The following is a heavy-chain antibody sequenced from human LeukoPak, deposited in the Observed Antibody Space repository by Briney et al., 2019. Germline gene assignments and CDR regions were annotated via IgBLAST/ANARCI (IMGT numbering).Heavy chain of an antibody. D-gene: IGHD4-17*01. CDR2: ISSSSSYI. V-gene: IGHV3-21*01. Sequence: GSLRLSCAASGFTFSSYSMNWVRQAPGKGLEWVSSISSSSSYIYYADSVKGRFTISRDNAKNSLYLQMNSLRAEDTAVYYCARATTVTTYPFDYWGQGTLVAVSS. CDR3: ARATTVTTYPFDY. CDR1: GFTFSSYS. J-gene: IGHJ4*02.